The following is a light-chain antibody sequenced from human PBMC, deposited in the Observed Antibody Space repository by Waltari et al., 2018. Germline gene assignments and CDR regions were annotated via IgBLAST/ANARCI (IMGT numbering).Light chain of an antibody. V-gene: IGKV3-20*01. CDR1: QSVSSY. CDR3: QQYATSPPMYT. J-gene: IGKJ2*01. CDR2: DAT. Sequence: EVVLTQSPGTLSLSPGERATLSCRASQSVSSYLAWFQQKLGRAPRLLIYDATNRATAIPDRFSGSGSGTDFTLTINRLEPEDFAVYYCQQYATSPPMYTFGQGTKLEIK.